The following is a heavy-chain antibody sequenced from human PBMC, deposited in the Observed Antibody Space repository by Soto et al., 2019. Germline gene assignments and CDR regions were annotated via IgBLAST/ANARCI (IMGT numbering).Heavy chain of an antibody. CDR2: IRSKGNNYAT. Sequence: PVDSLRLSSAASGFTFSGSSMHGVRQAPGTVLEWVGRIRSKGNNYATAYGASLKGRFTISRDDSKNTAYLQMNSLNTEDTAVYYCSRQASDFWSGKPQYYMDVWGKGT. V-gene: IGHV3-73*01. CDR1: GFTFSGSS. CDR3: SRQASDFWSGKPQYYMDV. D-gene: IGHD3-3*01. J-gene: IGHJ6*03.